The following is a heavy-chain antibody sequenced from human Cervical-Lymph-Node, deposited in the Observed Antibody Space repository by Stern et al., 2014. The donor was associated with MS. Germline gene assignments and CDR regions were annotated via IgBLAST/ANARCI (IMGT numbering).Heavy chain of an antibody. D-gene: IGHD3-16*02. CDR2: IGWYTGAS. Sequence: QLVESGGDLVKPGRSLRVSCAASGFTFDAYGMNWVWLAPGQGLEWVLGIGWYTGASCYAVSMNGRFTISRDNTSTSLYLQLNSLRAEDTALYYCARWKRSGVIAGWEYGLDAWGQGTTVTVSS. CDR3: ARWKRSGVIAGWEYGLDA. V-gene: IGHV3-9*01. J-gene: IGHJ6*02. CDR1: GFTFDAYG.